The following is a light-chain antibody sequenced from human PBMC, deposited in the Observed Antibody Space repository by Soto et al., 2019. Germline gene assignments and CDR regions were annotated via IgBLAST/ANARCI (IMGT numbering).Light chain of an antibody. CDR3: QQSYNTVT. CDR2: GAS. Sequence: DIQMTQSPFSLSASVGDRVIITCRASQSISSYLSWYQQKPGKAPNLLIYGASSLQSEVPSRFSGSRSGTEFTLTISSLQPEDFATYYCQQSYNTVTFGPGTKVDIK. V-gene: IGKV1-39*01. CDR1: QSISSY. J-gene: IGKJ3*01.